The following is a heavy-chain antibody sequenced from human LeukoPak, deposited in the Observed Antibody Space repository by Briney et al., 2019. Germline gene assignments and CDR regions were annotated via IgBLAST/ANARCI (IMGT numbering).Heavy chain of an antibody. Sequence: GGSLRLSCAASGFTFSSYSMNWVRQAPGKGLEWVSSISSSSSYIYYADSVKGRFTISRDNAKNSPYLQMNSLKAEDTAVYYCARDLLPDDAFDIWGQGTMVTVSS. CDR2: ISSSSSYI. CDR1: GFTFSSYS. J-gene: IGHJ3*02. CDR3: ARDLLPDDAFDI. V-gene: IGHV3-21*01.